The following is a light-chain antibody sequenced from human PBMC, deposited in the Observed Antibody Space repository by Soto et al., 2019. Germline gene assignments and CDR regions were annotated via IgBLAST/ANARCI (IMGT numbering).Light chain of an antibody. Sequence: EIAMTQSPATLSVSPGERATLSCRASQSVSSNVAWYQQKPGQPPRLLFYGASSRATGVPARFSGSGSGTEFTLTISSLQSEDFAVYYCQQYNNWPPLTFGGGTKVDIK. V-gene: IGKV3-15*01. J-gene: IGKJ4*01. CDR3: QQYNNWPPLT. CDR2: GAS. CDR1: QSVSSN.